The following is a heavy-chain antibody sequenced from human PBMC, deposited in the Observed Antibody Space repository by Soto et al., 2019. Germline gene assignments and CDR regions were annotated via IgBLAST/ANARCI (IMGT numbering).Heavy chain of an antibody. CDR1: GGTFSSYT. Sequence: QVQLVQSGAEVKKPGSSVKVSCKASGGTFSSYTISWVRQAPGQGLEWMGRIIPILGIANYAQKFQGRVTSTADKSTSTAYMELSSLRSEDTAVYYCARGGGADAFDIWGQGTMVTVSS. J-gene: IGHJ3*02. CDR2: IIPILGIA. CDR3: ARGGGADAFDI. V-gene: IGHV1-69*02. D-gene: IGHD3-16*01.